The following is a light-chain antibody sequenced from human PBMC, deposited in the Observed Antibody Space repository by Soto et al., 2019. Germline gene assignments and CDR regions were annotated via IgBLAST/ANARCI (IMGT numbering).Light chain of an antibody. CDR3: QQYGSSPPEA. CDR1: QSVSNSY. CDR2: GAS. Sequence: EIVLTQSPGTLSLSPGERATLSCRTSQSVSNSYLAWYQQKPGQAPRLLIYGASSRATGIPDRFSGSGSGTYFTLTISRLEPEDFAVNYCQQYGSSPPEAFGQGTKVEIK. V-gene: IGKV3-20*01. J-gene: IGKJ1*01.